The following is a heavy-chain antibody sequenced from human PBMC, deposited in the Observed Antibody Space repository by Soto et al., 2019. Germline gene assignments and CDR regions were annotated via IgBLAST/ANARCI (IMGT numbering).Heavy chain of an antibody. Sequence: EVQLLESGGGLVQPGGSLRLSCAASGFTFSSYAMSWVRQAPGRGLEWVSSIGVGGASYYADSVEGRFAISRDNSENEVILQLNSLRAEDTAVYYCGKNYYCDNWGQGTLVTVSS. CDR3: GKNYYCDN. D-gene: IGHD1-7*01. J-gene: IGHJ4*03. CDR2: IGVGGAS. V-gene: IGHV3-23*01. CDR1: GFTFSSYA.